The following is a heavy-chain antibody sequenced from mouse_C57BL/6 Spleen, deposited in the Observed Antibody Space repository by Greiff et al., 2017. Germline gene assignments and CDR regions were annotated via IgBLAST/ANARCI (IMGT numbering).Heavy chain of an antibody. CDR2: INPNNGGT. CDR1: GYTFTDYN. Sequence: EVQLQESGPELVKPGASVKIPCKASGYTFTDYNMDWVKQSHGKSLEWIGDINPNNGGTIYNQKFKGKATLTVDKSSSTAYMELRSLTSEDTAVYYCARSTAQATVANYFDYWGQGTTLTVSS. D-gene: IGHD3-2*02. J-gene: IGHJ2*01. V-gene: IGHV1-18*01. CDR3: ARSTAQATVANYFDY.